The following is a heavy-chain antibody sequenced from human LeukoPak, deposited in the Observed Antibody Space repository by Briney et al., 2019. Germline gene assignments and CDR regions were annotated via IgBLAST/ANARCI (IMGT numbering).Heavy chain of an antibody. CDR1: GFTFSDYY. D-gene: IGHD2-8*01. CDR2: ISSSGSTI. V-gene: IGHV3-11*01. J-gene: IGHJ4*02. Sequence: NPGGSLRLSCAASGFTFSDYYMSWIRQAPGKGLEWVSYISSSGSTIYYADSVKGRFTISRDNAKNSLYLQMNSLRAEDTAVYYCATMVYATNADDYWGQGTLVTVSS. CDR3: ATMVYATNADDY.